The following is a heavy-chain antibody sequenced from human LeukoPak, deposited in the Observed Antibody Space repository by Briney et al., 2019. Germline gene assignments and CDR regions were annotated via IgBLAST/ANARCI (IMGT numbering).Heavy chain of an antibody. D-gene: IGHD2-21*01. Sequence: PSETLSLTCAVSGYSISSGYYWGWIRQPPGKGLEWIGSIYHSGSTYYNPSLKSRVTISVDTSKNQFSLKLSSVTAADTAVYYCARGYSYYMDVWGKGTTVTVSS. CDR2: IYHSGST. V-gene: IGHV4-38-2*01. CDR3: ARGYSYYMDV. J-gene: IGHJ6*03. CDR1: GYSISSGYY.